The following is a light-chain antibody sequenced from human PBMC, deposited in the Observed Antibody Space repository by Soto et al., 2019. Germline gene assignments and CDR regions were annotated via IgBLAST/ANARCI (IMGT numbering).Light chain of an antibody. J-gene: IGKJ5*01. CDR2: NTS. CDR1: QSVGSY. V-gene: IGKV3-11*01. CDR3: QQRTNRPPIT. Sequence: EIVLTQSPATLSLSPGERATLSCRASQSVGSYLAWYQQKPGQAPRLLIFNTSTRATGIPARFSGSGSGTDFTLTISGLEPEDFAVYYCQQRTNRPPITFGQGTRLETK.